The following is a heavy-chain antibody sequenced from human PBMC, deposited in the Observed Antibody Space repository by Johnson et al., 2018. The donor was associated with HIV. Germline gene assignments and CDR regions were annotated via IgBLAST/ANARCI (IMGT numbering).Heavy chain of an antibody. CDR2: IKSNTDGGTT. V-gene: IGHV3-15*01. D-gene: IGHD3-16*02. J-gene: IGHJ3*02. CDR3: STDQAGDYVWGSYRYAFDI. CDR1: GFTFSNAW. Sequence: VQLVESGGGLVEPGGSLRLSCAASGFTFSNAWMSWVRQAPGKGLEWVGRIKSNTDGGTTDYAAPVTGRFTISRVDSKNALFLQMNSLKTEDTAVYFCSTDQAGDYVWGSYRYAFDIWGQGTKVTVSS.